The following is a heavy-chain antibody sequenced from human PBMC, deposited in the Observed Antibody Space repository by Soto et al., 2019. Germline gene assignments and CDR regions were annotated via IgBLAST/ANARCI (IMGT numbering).Heavy chain of an antibody. CDR1: GFTFSSYA. CDR2: ISGSGGST. D-gene: IGHD6-19*01. V-gene: IGHV3-23*01. J-gene: IGHJ4*02. CDR3: ARRNSGWYFDY. Sequence: EVQLLESGGGLVQPGGSLRLSCAASGFTFSSYAMNWVRQAPGKGLEWVSVISGSGGSTYYADSVKGRFTISRDNSKNTLYLQMTSLSAGDTAVYYCARRNSGWYFDYWGQGTLVTVSS.